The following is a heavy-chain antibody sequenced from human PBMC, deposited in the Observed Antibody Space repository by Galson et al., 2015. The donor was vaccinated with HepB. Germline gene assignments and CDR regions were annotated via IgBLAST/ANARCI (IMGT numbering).Heavy chain of an antibody. Sequence: QSGAEVKKPGESLRISCKGSGYSFTSYWISWVRQMPGKGLEWMGRIDPSDSYTNYSPSFQGHVTISADKSISTAYLQWSSLKASDTAMYYCARRFLTMVRGGVSDTYYYYGMDVWGQGTTGTVSS. CDR1: GYSFTSYW. CDR3: ARRFLTMVRGGVSDTYYYYGMDV. CDR2: IDPSDSYT. D-gene: IGHD3-10*01. J-gene: IGHJ6*02. V-gene: IGHV5-10-1*01.